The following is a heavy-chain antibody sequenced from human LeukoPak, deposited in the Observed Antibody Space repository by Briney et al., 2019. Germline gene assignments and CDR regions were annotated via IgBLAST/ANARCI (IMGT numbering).Heavy chain of an antibody. CDR1: GFTFSSYS. J-gene: IGHJ3*02. Sequence: GGSLRLSCAASGFTFSSYSMNWVRQAPGKGLEWVSSISSSRSYIYYADSVKGRFTISRDNAKYSLYLQMNSLRAEDTAVYYCARGRRDCSGDCYVAFDIWGQGTMVTVSS. D-gene: IGHD2-21*02. CDR2: ISSSRSYI. CDR3: ARGRRDCSGDCYVAFDI. V-gene: IGHV3-21*01.